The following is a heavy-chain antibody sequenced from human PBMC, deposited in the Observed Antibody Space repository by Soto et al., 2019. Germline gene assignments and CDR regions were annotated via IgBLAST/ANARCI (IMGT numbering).Heavy chain of an antibody. CDR1: GFTFSSYA. V-gene: IGHV3-30-3*01. D-gene: IGHD3-22*01. Sequence: PGGSLRLSCAASGFTFSSYAMHWVRQAPGKGLEWVAVISYDGSDKYYADSVKGRFTISRDNSKNTLYLQMNSLRVEDTAVYYCTRESSAYYCDYWGQGALVTVSS. CDR2: ISYDGSDK. CDR3: TRESSAYYCDY. J-gene: IGHJ4*02.